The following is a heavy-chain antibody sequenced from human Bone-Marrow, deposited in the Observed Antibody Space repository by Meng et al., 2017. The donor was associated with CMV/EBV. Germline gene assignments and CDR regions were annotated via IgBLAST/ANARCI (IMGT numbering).Heavy chain of an antibody. CDR1: GFTFSSYG. V-gene: IGHV3-30*02. Sequence: GGSLRLSCAASGFTFSSYGMHWVRQAPGKGLEWVAFVRYDGSDKYYADSVKGRFTISRDNSKNNLYLQMNSLRAEDTAVYYCAKVVGHTYAGDLDDWGQGELVNVSS. J-gene: IGHJ4*02. CDR3: AKVVGHTYAGDLDD. CDR2: VRYDGSDK. D-gene: IGHD5-18*01.